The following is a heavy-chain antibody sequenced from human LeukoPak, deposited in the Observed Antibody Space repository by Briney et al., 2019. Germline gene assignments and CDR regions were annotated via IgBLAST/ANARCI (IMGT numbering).Heavy chain of an antibody. V-gene: IGHV3-21*01. Sequence: GGSLRLSCAGSGFTFSGYSLNWVRQAPGKGLEWVSSISSSSSYIYYADSMKGRFTISRDNAKNSLYLQMNSLRAEDTAVYYCARTERPVRYETILSHMDVWGKGTTVTVSS. CDR1: GFTFSGYS. D-gene: IGHD2/OR15-2a*01. CDR3: ARTERPVRYETILSHMDV. J-gene: IGHJ6*03. CDR2: ISSSSSYI.